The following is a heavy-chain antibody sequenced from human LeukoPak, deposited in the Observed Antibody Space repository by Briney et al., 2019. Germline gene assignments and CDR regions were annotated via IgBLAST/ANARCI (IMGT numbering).Heavy chain of an antibody. Sequence: QPGRSLRLSCAASGFTFSCYAMHCVCQAPGKGLEWVAVISYDGSNKYYADSVKGRFTISRDNSKNTLYLQMNSLRAEDTAVYYCARSDSSGWYDYWGQGTLVTVSS. V-gene: IGHV3-30*04. D-gene: IGHD6-19*01. CDR3: ARSDSSGWYDY. CDR1: GFTFSCYA. J-gene: IGHJ4*02. CDR2: ISYDGSNK.